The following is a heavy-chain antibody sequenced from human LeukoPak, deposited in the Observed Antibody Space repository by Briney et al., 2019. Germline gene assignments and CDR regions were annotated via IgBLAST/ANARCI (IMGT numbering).Heavy chain of an antibody. CDR1: GGSFSGYH. CDR2: INHSGST. J-gene: IGHJ4*02. CDR3: ARGMTTFDY. V-gene: IGHV4-34*01. D-gene: IGHD4-17*01. Sequence: PSETLSLTCAVYGGSFSGYHWSWLRQPPGKGLEWIGEINHSGSTTYNPSLKSRVTISIDTSKSQFSLKVNSVTAADTAVYYCARGMTTFDYWGQGTLVTVSS.